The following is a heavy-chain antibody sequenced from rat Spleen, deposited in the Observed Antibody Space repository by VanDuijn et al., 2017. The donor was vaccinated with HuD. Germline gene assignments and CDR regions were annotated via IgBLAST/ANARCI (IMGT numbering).Heavy chain of an antibody. CDR2: ISSGGNT. V-gene: IGHV2-6*01. CDR3: TRERVPGFAFYFDY. J-gene: IGHJ2*01. D-gene: IGHD1-4*01. CDR1: GFSLTSYT. Sequence: QVQLKESGPGLVQPSQTLSLTCTVSGFSLTSYTVSWVRQPPGKGLEWIAAISSGGNTYYNSALKSRLSISRDTSKSQVFLKMNSLQTEDTAIYFCTRERVPGFAFYFDYWGQGVMVTVSS.